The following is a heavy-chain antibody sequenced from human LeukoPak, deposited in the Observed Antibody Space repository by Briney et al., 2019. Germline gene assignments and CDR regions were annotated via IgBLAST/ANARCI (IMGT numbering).Heavy chain of an antibody. D-gene: IGHD6-13*01. J-gene: IGHJ4*02. CDR3: ARQGYSSSWYGGDFDY. CDR2: IYPGDSDT. CDR1: GYSFTSYW. Sequence: GESLKISCKGSGYSFTSYWIGWVRQMPGKGLEWMGIIYPGDSDTRYSPSFQGQVTISADKSISTAYLQWSSLKASDTAMYYCARQGYSSSWYGGDFDYWGQGTLVTVSS. V-gene: IGHV5-51*01.